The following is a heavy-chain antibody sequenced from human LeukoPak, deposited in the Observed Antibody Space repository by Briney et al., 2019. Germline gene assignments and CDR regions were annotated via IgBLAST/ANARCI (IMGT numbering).Heavy chain of an antibody. CDR1: GGSISSYY. Sequence: SETLSLTCTVSGGSISSYYWSWIRQPPGKGLEWSAYISDIESINYNPSLKSRVTISLDTSKNQFSLKLSSVTAADTAVYYCAGHHPRNTVDFWGQGTLVTVSS. CDR3: AGHHPRNTVDF. D-gene: IGHD2-8*02. J-gene: IGHJ4*02. CDR2: ISDIESI. V-gene: IGHV4-59*08.